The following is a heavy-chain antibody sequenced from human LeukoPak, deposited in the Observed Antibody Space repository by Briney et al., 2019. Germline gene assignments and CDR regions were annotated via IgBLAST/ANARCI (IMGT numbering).Heavy chain of an antibody. D-gene: IGHD6-13*01. J-gene: IGHJ4*02. CDR3: ARWAQQRHFDY. CDR2: ISGGSSII. CDR1: RFTFSTYR. V-gene: IGHV3-48*01. Sequence: GGSLRLSCAASRFTFSTYRMNWIRQAPGKGLELVSHISGGSSIIYYADSVKGRFTISRDNAKNSLYLQMNSLRAEDTAVYYCARWAQQRHFDYWGQGILVTVSS.